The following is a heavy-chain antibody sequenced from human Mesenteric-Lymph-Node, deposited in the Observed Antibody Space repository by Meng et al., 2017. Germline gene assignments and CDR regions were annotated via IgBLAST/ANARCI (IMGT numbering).Heavy chain of an antibody. CDR1: GFTFGDYA. Sequence: GESLKISCTASGFTFGDYAMSWVRQAPGKGLEWVGFIRSKAYGGTTEYAASVKGRFTISRDDSKSIAYLQMNSLKTEDTAVYYCTRDRDYYDSSGYYLYPDAFDYWGQGTLVTVSS. J-gene: IGHJ4*02. V-gene: IGHV3-49*04. CDR3: TRDRDYYDSSGYYLYPDAFDY. CDR2: IRSKAYGGTT. D-gene: IGHD3-22*01.